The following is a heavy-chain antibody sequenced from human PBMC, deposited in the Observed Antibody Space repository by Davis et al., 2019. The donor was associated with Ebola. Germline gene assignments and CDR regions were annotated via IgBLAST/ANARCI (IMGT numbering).Heavy chain of an antibody. V-gene: IGHV1-2*04. CDR3: ARIGYCSSTSCYWDYYYYGMDV. J-gene: IGHJ6*02. CDR1: GYTFTGYY. Sequence: AASVKVSCKASGYTFTGYYMHWVRQAPGQGLEWMGWINPNSGGTNYAQKFQGWVTMTRDTSISTAYMELSRLRSDDTAVYYCARIGYCSSTSCYWDYYYYGMDVWGQGTTVTVSS. CDR2: INPNSGGT. D-gene: IGHD2-2*01.